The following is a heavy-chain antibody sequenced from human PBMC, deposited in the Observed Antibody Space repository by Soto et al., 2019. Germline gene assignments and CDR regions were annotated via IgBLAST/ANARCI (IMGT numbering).Heavy chain of an antibody. CDR1: GFSLSSSAMC. CDR3: ARLPVYIGSYYEDAFDI. V-gene: IGHV2-70*01. CDR2: IDWDDDK. D-gene: IGHD1-26*01. Sequence: SGPTLVNPTQTLTLTCTLSGFSLSSSAMCVSWIRQPPGKALEWLALIDWDDDKSYSTSLKTRLTISKDTSKKQVVLTMTNMDPVDTATYYCARLPVYIGSYYEDAFDIWGRGTTVTVSS. J-gene: IGHJ3*02.